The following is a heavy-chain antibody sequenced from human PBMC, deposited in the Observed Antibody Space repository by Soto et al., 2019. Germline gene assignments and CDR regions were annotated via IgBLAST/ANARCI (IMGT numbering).Heavy chain of an antibody. J-gene: IGHJ4*02. D-gene: IGHD3-22*01. V-gene: IGHV4-30-2*01. Sequence: PSETLSLTCAVSGGSISSGGYSWSCIRQPPGKGLEWIGYIYHSGSTYYNPSLKSRVTISVDRSKNQFSLKLSSVTAADTAVYYCASGLRFNYYDGSGYLDYWGQGTLVTVSS. CDR2: IYHSGST. CDR1: GGSISSGGYS. CDR3: ASGLRFNYYDGSGYLDY.